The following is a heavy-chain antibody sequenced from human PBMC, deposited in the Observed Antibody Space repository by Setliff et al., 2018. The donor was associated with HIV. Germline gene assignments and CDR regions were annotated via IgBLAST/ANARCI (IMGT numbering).Heavy chain of an antibody. J-gene: IGHJ4*02. CDR1: GGSITGYF. CDR3: AREIYGGNSRPFDY. D-gene: IGHD4-17*01. Sequence: SETLSLTCTVSGGSITGYFWNWIWQSPGKGLEWIGYIYYNGNTNYSPTLNSRGTISVDTSKNQFSLKLTSVTAADTAVYYCAREIYGGNSRPFDYWGQGTQVTVSS. CDR2: IYYNGNT. V-gene: IGHV4-59*01.